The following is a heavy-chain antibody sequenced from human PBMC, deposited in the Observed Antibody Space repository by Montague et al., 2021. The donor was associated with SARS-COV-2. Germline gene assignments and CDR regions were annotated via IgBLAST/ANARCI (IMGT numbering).Heavy chain of an antibody. V-gene: IGHV4-31*03. J-gene: IGHJ4*02. D-gene: IGHD6-13*01. CDR2: IYYSGSA. CDR3: ARVDAASGTPYCDY. CDR1: GGSISSGSYS. Sequence: TLSLTCTVSGGSISSGSYSWSWIRQGPGKGLEWIGNIYYSGSAYYSPSLRSRATLSVDTSKNQFSLNLSSATAADTAVYYCARVDAASGTPYCDYWGQGTLVTVSS.